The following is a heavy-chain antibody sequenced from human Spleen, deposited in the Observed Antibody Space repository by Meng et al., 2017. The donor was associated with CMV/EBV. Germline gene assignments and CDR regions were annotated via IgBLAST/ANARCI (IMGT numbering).Heavy chain of an antibody. V-gene: IGHV3-21*01. Sequence: GESLKISCAASGFTFSSYSMNWVRQAPGKGLEWVSSISSSSSYIYYADSVKGRFTISRDNAKNSLYLQMNSLRAEDTAVYYCARDRVVVPAAFVGYYGMDVWGQGTTVTVSS. J-gene: IGHJ6*02. CDR2: ISSSSSYI. CDR3: ARDRVVVPAAFVGYYGMDV. CDR1: GFTFSSYS. D-gene: IGHD2-2*01.